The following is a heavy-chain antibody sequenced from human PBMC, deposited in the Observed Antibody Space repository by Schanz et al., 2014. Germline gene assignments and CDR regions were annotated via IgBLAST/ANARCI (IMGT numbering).Heavy chain of an antibody. V-gene: IGHV1-8*01. CDR3: ARSGSSNWYFFDY. Sequence: QVQLIQSGAEVKKPGASVKVSCTASGYTFTSYDINWLRQAPGQGLEWLGWMNPNSGNPGFAQKFQGRVTITRDTLASTAYMEVSSLRSEDTAVYYCARSGSSNWYFFDYWGQGTLVTVSS. CDR2: MNPNSGNP. D-gene: IGHD6-13*01. J-gene: IGHJ4*02. CDR1: GYTFTSYD.